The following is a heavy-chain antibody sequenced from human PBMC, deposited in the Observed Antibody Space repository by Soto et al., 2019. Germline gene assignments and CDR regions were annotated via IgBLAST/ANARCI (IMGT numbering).Heavy chain of an antibody. Sequence: QVQLQESGPGLVKPSQTLSLTCTVSGDSISRGGYYWNWLRQHPRKGLEWIGYIYHSGSTIYNPSLKSRVTISVDTSKIRLSLELSNVTAADTAVYYCARDGAGAYGLGWFDPWGQGILVTVSS. V-gene: IGHV4-31*03. CDR2: IYHSGST. CDR3: ARDGAGAYGLGWFDP. D-gene: IGHD2-21*01. J-gene: IGHJ5*02. CDR1: GDSISRGGYY.